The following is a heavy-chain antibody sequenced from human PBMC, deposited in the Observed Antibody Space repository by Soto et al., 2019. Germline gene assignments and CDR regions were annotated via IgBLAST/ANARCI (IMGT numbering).Heavy chain of an antibody. J-gene: IGHJ6*02. CDR2: ISYDGSNK. Sequence: GGSLRLSCAASGFTFSSYAMHWVRQAPGKGLEWVAVISYDGSNKYYADSVKGRFTISRDNSKNTLYLQMNSLRAEDTAVYYCARGWSGNILGYYYGMDVWGQGTTVTVSS. D-gene: IGHD3-3*01. CDR1: GFTFSSYA. CDR3: ARGWSGNILGYYYGMDV. V-gene: IGHV3-30-3*01.